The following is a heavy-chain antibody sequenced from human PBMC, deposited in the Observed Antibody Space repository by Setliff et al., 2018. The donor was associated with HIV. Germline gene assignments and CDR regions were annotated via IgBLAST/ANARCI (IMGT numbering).Heavy chain of an antibody. CDR1: GGSISSSNW. CDR3: AKDLSIAAAGSPFDY. Sequence: PSETLSLTCAVSGGSISSSNWWSWVRQPPGKGLEWIGEIYHRGSTNYNPSLKGRFAISRDNSKKTLYLQMNSLRAEDTAVYYCAKDLSIAAAGSPFDYWGQGTLVTVSS. V-gene: IGHV4-4*02. CDR2: IYHRGST. J-gene: IGHJ4*02. D-gene: IGHD6-13*01.